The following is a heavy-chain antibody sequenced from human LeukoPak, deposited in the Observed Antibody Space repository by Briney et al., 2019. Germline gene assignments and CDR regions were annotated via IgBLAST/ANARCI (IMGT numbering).Heavy chain of an antibody. D-gene: IGHD1-14*01. V-gene: IGHV3-48*03. CDR2: ISESGSNI. J-gene: IGHJ6*02. CDR3: ARDRYHYYGLDV. CDR1: GFTFSSYE. Sequence: GGSLRLSCAASGFTFSSYEMNWVRQAPGKGLEWVAYISESGSNIYYAGSVKGRFTISTDNAKNSLYLQMNRLRAEDTAVYYCARDRYHYYGLDVWGQGTTVTVSS.